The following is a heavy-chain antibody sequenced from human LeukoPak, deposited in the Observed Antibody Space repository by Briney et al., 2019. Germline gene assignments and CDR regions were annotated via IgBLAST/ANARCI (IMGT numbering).Heavy chain of an antibody. D-gene: IGHD3-22*01. CDR1: GHTFTSYA. J-gene: IGHJ4*02. V-gene: IGHV7-4-1*02. CDR2: INTNTGNP. Sequence: ASVKVSCKASGHTFTSYAMNWVRQAPGQGLEWMGWINTNTGNPTYAQGFTGRFVFSLDTSVSTAYLQISSLKAEDTAVYYCARDPPHYYDSSGTFDYWGQGTLVTVSS. CDR3: ARDPPHYYDSSGTFDY.